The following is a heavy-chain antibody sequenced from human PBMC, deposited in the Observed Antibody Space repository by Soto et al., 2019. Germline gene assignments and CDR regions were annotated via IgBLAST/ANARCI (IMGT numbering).Heavy chain of an antibody. J-gene: IGHJ6*02. CDR3: ARERYQVISDGMDV. CDR1: GYTFTGYY. D-gene: IGHD2-2*01. Sequence: GASVKVSCKASGYTFTGYYIHWVRQAPGQGLEWVGWINPNSAGTKYAQKFQGRVTLSRDTSINTAYLELSRLRFDDAAVYFCARERYQVISDGMDVWGQGTTVTVYS. CDR2: INPNSAGT. V-gene: IGHV1-2*02.